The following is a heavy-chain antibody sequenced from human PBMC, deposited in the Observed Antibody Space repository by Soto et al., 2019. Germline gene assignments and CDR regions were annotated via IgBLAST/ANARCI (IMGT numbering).Heavy chain of an antibody. D-gene: IGHD3-22*01. Sequence: PSETLSLTCTVSGGSISSYYWSWIRQPPGKGLEWIGYIYYSGSTNYNPSLKSRVTISVDTSKNQFSLKLSSVTAADTAVYYCATLDYSSGCFDYWGQGTLVTVSS. CDR3: ATLDYSSGCFDY. CDR1: GGSISSYY. J-gene: IGHJ4*02. CDR2: IYYSGST. V-gene: IGHV4-59*08.